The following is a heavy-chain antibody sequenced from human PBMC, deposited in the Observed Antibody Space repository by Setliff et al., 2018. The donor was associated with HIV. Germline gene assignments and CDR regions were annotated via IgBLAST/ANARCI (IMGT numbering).Heavy chain of an antibody. CDR2: IYYSGST. J-gene: IGHJ4*02. D-gene: IGHD2-2*01. V-gene: IGHV4-59*11. CDR1: GGSISSHY. Sequence: LSETLSLTCTVSGGSISSHYWGWIRQPPGKGLEWIGYIYYSGSTTYSPSLKSRVTISVDTSKNQFSLKLSSVTAADTAVYYCARMYCSDTSCYKDYWGQGSLVTVSS. CDR3: ARMYCSDTSCYKDY.